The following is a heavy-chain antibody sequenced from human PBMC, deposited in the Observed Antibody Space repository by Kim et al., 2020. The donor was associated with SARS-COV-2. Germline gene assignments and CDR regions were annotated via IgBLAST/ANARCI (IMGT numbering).Heavy chain of an antibody. CDR2: ISGSGGST. V-gene: IGHV3-23*01. D-gene: IGHD4-4*01. J-gene: IGHJ6*02. CDR1: GFTFSSYA. Sequence: GGSLRLSCAASGFTFSSYAMSWVRQAPGKGLEWVSAISGSGGSTYYADSVKGRFTISRDNSKNTLYLQMNSLRAEDTAVYYCAKYQEIYRRQLATLGGMDVWGQGTTVTVSS. CDR3: AKYQEIYRRQLATLGGMDV.